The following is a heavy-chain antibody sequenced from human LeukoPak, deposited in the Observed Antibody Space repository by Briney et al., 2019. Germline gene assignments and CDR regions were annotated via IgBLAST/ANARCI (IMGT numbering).Heavy chain of an antibody. CDR2: IWDDGSEK. Sequence: GTSLRLSCAASGFTFSSYGMHWVRQAPGKGLEWVAVIWDDGSEKYYADSVKGRFSISRDNSKNTLYLQVNSLRAEDTAVYYCARDGNFGYDAFDIWGQGTMVTVSS. V-gene: IGHV3-33*01. D-gene: IGHD3-10*01. CDR3: ARDGNFGYDAFDI. J-gene: IGHJ3*02. CDR1: GFTFSSYG.